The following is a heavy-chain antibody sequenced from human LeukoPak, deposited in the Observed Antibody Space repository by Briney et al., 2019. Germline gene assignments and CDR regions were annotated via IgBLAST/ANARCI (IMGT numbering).Heavy chain of an antibody. D-gene: IGHD5-18*01. CDR1: GGSISSYY. V-gene: IGHV4-59*01. CDR2: IYYSGST. Sequence: SETLSLTCTVSGGSISSYYWSWIRQPPGKGLEWLGYIYYSGSTNYNPSLKSRVTISVDTSKNQFSLKLSSVTAADTAVYYCARVARSRGYSYGHAGAFDIWGQGTMVTVSS. J-gene: IGHJ3*02. CDR3: ARVARSRGYSYGHAGAFDI.